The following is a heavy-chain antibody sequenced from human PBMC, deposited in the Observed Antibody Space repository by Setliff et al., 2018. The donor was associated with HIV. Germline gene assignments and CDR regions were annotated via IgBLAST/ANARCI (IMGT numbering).Heavy chain of an antibody. V-gene: IGHV3-48*03. CDR3: ARDVSWRVRTYIDY. Sequence: GGSLRLSCAASGFTFSNYEMNWVRQAPGKGLERVSYISGSSTFTNHADSVKGRFTISRDNAKNSLYLQMNSLTAEDTAVYYCARDVSWRVRTYIDYWGQGTLVTVSS. D-gene: IGHD3-3*01. CDR1: GFTFSNYE. J-gene: IGHJ4*02. CDR2: ISGSSTFT.